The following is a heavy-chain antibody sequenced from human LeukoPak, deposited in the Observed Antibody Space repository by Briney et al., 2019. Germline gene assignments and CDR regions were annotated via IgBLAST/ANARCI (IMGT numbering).Heavy chain of an antibody. V-gene: IGHV5-51*01. Sequence: GESLQISCKGSGYSFTSYWIGWVRQMPGKGLEWMGIIYPGDSDTRYSPSFQGQVTISADKSISTAYLQWSSLKASDTAMYYCATAYSSVRSYFQHWGQGTLVTVSS. CDR3: ATAYSSVRSYFQH. CDR1: GYSFTSYW. D-gene: IGHD6-19*01. CDR2: IYPGDSDT. J-gene: IGHJ1*01.